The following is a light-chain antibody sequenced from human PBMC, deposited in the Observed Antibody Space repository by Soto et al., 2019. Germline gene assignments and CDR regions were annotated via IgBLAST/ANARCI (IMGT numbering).Light chain of an antibody. CDR2: AAS. Sequence: DIQMTQSPSSLSASVGDEVTITCRASQSFSGFLNWYQQKPGTAPKLLIYAASTLQRGVPSRFSGSGSGTDFTLTISSLQPEDSATYYCQQSYSTPQTFGQGTKVEIK. CDR3: QQSYSTPQT. V-gene: IGKV1-39*01. CDR1: QSFSGF. J-gene: IGKJ1*01.